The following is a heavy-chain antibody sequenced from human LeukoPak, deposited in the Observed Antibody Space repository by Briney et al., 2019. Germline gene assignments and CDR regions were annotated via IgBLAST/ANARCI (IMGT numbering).Heavy chain of an antibody. CDR1: GGSFSGYY. D-gene: IGHD5-18*01. Sequence: SETLSLTCAVYGGSFSGYYWSWIRQPPGKGLEWIGEINHSGSTNYNPSLKSRVTISVDTSKNQFSLKLSSVTAADTAVYYCARVRKKWIQKTDAFDIWGQGTMVTVSS. CDR2: INHSGST. CDR3: ARVRKKWIQKTDAFDI. V-gene: IGHV4-34*01. J-gene: IGHJ3*02.